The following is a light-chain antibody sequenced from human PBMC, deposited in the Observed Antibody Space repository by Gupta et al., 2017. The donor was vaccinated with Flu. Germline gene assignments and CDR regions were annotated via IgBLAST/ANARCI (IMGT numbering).Light chain of an antibody. J-gene: IGKJ3*01. Sequence: EIVMTPSPATLSVSPGESATLSCRASQSVSSNLAWYQQKAGHAPRLLIYGASTRATGIPARFSGSGSGTEFTLTISSLQAEDLAVYSCQQYNNCPLTFGPGTKVDIK. CDR1: QSVSSN. CDR2: GAS. V-gene: IGKV3-15*01. CDR3: QQYNNCPLT.